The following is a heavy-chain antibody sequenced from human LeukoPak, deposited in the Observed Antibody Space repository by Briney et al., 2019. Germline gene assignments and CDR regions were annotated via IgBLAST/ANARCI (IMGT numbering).Heavy chain of an antibody. D-gene: IGHD4-11*01. J-gene: IGHJ4*02. CDR1: GFTFSSYS. CDR2: ISSSSSYI. CDR3: ARRHDYSNYPDY. Sequence: GGSLRLSCAASGFTFSSYSMNWVRQAPGKGLEWVSSISSSSSYIYYADSVKGRFTVSRDNAKNSLYLQMNSLRAEDTAVYYCARRHDYSNYPDYWGQGTLVTVSS. V-gene: IGHV3-21*01.